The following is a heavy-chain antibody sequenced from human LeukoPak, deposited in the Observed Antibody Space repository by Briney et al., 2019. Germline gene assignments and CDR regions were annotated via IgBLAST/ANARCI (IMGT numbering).Heavy chain of an antibody. D-gene: IGHD3-9*01. CDR3: SRATTYDILTGYSDY. CDR2: ISGSSSTT. CDR1: GFTFSSYS. J-gene: IGHJ4*02. Sequence: GGSLRLSCAASGFTFSSYSMNWVRQAPGKGLEWVSYISGSSSTTYYADSVKGRFTISRDNAKKSLYLQMNSLRAEDTAVYYCSRATTYDILTGYSDYWGQGTLVTVSS. V-gene: IGHV3-48*01.